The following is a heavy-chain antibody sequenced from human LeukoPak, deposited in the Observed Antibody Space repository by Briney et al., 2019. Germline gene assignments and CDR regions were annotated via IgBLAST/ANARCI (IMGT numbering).Heavy chain of an antibody. J-gene: IGHJ3*02. CDR2: TYYRSKWYN. CDR3: ASSDNYGGDAFDI. Sequence: SQTLSLTCAISGDSVSSKSAAWNWIRQSPSRGLEWPGRTYYRSKWYNDYAVSVKGRITINPDTSKNQFSLQLNSVTPEDTAVYYCASSDNYGGDAFDIWGQGTMVIVSS. D-gene: IGHD4/OR15-4a*01. V-gene: IGHV6-1*01. CDR1: GDSVSSKSAA.